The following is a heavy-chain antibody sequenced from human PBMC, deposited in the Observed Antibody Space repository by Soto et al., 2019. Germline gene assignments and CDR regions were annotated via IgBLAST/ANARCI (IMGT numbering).Heavy chain of an antibody. Sequence: QITLKESGPTLVKPTQTLTLTCTFSGFSFSDGAVGVGWFRQSPGKAPEGLAIYYWDDDEWHNPFLRTRLTSSYDAAGGQVVLSRVDMEAEDTGTYWCAGGRRRESCGGGDCYYFDFWGQGLLV. J-gene: IGHJ4*02. CDR1: GFSFSDGAVG. D-gene: IGHD2-21*01. V-gene: IGHV2-5*02. CDR3: AGGRRRESCGGGDCYYFDF. CDR2: YYWDDDE.